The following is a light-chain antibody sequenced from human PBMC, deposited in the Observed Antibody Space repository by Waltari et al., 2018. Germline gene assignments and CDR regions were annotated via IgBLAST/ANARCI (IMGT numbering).Light chain of an antibody. V-gene: IGLV2-23*02. Sequence: QSALTQPASVSGSPGQSITISCTGTSSDVGSYRFVSWYQQCPGKAPKLILYEVTKRPSVVSNRFSGSKSGNTASLTIAGLQADDEADYYCCSYAGDSNFVFGTGTKVTVL. CDR2: EVT. CDR3: CSYAGDSNFV. J-gene: IGLJ1*01. CDR1: SSDVGSYRF.